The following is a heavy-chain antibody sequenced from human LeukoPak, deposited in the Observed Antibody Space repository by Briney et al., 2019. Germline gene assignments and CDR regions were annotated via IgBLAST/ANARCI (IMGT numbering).Heavy chain of an antibody. CDR1: GGSISSSSYY. CDR2: IYYSGST. CDR3: ARLLNAVYASDY. D-gene: IGHD2-8*01. V-gene: IGHV4-39*01. J-gene: IGHJ4*02. Sequence: SETLSLTCTVSGGSISSSSYYWGWIRQPPGKGLEWIGSIYYSGSTYYNPSLKSRVTISVDTSKNQFSLKLGSVTAADTAVYYCARLLNAVYASDYWGQGTLVTVSS.